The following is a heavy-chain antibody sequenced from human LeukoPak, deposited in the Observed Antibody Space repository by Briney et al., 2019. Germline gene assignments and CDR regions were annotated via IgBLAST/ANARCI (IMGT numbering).Heavy chain of an antibody. D-gene: IGHD6-19*01. CDR2: IIPIFGTA. CDR3: AQAGYSSGFTYYYYYMDV. J-gene: IGHJ6*03. Sequence: GASVKVSCKASGGTFSSYAISWVRQAPGQGLEWMGGIIPIFGTANYAQKFQGRVTITADKSTSTAYMELSSLRSEDTAVYYCAQAGYSSGFTYYYYYMDVWGKGTTVTVSS. V-gene: IGHV1-69*06. CDR1: GGTFSSYA.